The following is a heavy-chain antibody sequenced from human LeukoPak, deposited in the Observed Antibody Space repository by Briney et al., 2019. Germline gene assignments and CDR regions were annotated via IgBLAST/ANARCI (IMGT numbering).Heavy chain of an antibody. J-gene: IGHJ4*02. D-gene: IGHD2-2*01. CDR2: INADNGNT. Sequence: ASVKVSCKASGYTFTSYAMHWVRQAPGQRLEWMGWINADNGNTNYAQKLQGRVTMTTDTSTSTAYMELRSLRSDDTAVYYCARGLNYCSSTSCSSGGMDYWGQGTLVTVSS. CDR1: GYTFTSYA. CDR3: ARGLNYCSSTSCSSGGMDY. V-gene: IGHV1-3*01.